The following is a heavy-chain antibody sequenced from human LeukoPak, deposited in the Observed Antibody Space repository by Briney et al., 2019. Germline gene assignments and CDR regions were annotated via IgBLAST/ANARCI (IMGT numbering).Heavy chain of an antibody. Sequence: PGGSLRLSCAASGFTFSNYAMSWVRQAPGKGLEWVSGISGSGAGTYYADSVQGRFTISRDSSKNTLYLQMNSLRAEDTAVYYCARALSDIVVVVAAPSDYWGQGTLVTVSS. CDR2: ISGSGAGT. D-gene: IGHD2-15*01. J-gene: IGHJ4*02. CDR3: ARALSDIVVVVAAPSDY. CDR1: GFTFSNYA. V-gene: IGHV3-23*01.